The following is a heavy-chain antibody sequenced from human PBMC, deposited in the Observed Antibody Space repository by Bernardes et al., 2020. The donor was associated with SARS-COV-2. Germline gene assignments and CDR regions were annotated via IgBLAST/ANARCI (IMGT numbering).Heavy chain of an antibody. D-gene: IGHD3-16*02. Sequence: SETLSLTCTVSGGSISSYYWSWIRQPPGKGLEWIGYIYYSGSTNYNPSLKSRVTISVDTSKSQFSLKLNSVTAADTAVYYCVRQYYDYIWGSYRHNWFDPWGQGTLVTVSS. CDR2: IYYSGST. V-gene: IGHV4-59*08. CDR1: GGSISSYY. J-gene: IGHJ5*02. CDR3: VRQYYDYIWGSYRHNWFDP.